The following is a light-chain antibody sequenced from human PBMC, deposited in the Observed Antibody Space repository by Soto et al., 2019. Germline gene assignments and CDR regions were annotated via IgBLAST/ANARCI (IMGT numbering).Light chain of an antibody. Sequence: QPVLTQPASVSGSPGQSITISCTGTSSDVGGYNYVSWYQQQAGKAPKLIIHEVSNRPSGVSNRFSGSKSGNTASLTISGLQAEDEADYYCDSYTSSRAYVFGIGTKLTVL. CDR2: EVS. J-gene: IGLJ1*01. V-gene: IGLV2-14*01. CDR1: SSDVGGYNY. CDR3: DSYTSSRAYV.